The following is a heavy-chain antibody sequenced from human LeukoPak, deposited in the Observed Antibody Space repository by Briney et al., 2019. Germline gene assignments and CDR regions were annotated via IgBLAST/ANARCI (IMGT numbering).Heavy chain of an antibody. CDR1: GYTLTELS. J-gene: IGHJ4*02. CDR2: FDPEDGET. D-gene: IGHD5-18*01. V-gene: IGHV1-24*01. CDR3: ATPAGGSYGIVFDY. Sequence: ASVKVSCKVPGYTLTELSMHWVRQAPGKGLEWMGGFDPEDGETIYAQKFQGRVTMTEDTSTDTAYMELSSLRSEDTAVYYCATPAGGSYGIVFDYWGQGTLVTVSS.